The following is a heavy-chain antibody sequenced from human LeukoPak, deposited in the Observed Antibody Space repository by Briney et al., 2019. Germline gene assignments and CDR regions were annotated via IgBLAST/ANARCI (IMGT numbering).Heavy chain of an antibody. CDR2: INPNSGGT. CDR3: AREKGNIAARRERGEAFDI. CDR1: GYTFTGYY. D-gene: IGHD6-6*01. J-gene: IGHJ3*02. Sequence: ASVKVSCKASGYTFTGYYMHWVRQAPGQGLEWMGWINPNSGGTNYAQKFQGWVTMTRDTSISTAYMELSSLRSEDTAVYYCAREKGNIAARRERGEAFDIWGQGTMVTVSS. V-gene: IGHV1-2*04.